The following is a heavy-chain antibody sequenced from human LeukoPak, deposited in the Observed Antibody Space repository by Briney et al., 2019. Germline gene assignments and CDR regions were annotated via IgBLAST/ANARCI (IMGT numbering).Heavy chain of an antibody. Sequence: SETLSLTCTVSGGSISSYYWSRIRQPPGKGLEWIGYIYYSGSTNYNPSLKSRVTISVDTSKNQFSLKLSSVTAADTAVYYCARLGRCSSTSCYANNWFDPWGQGTLVTVSS. V-gene: IGHV4-59*08. CDR1: GGSISSYY. CDR3: ARLGRCSSTSCYANNWFDP. J-gene: IGHJ5*02. D-gene: IGHD2-2*01. CDR2: IYYSGST.